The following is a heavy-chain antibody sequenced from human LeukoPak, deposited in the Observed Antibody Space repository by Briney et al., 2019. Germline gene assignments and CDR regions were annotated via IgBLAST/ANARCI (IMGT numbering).Heavy chain of an antibody. CDR2: TYYRSKWYS. CDR1: GDSVSRNTAG. J-gene: IGHJ6*03. Sequence: SQTLSLTCAISGDSVSRNTAGWNWIRQSPSRGLEWLGRTYYRSKWYSDFAPSVRNRITINPDTSKNQFSLQLNSVTPEDTAVYYCARNFIHLVDYYMDVWGKGTTVTISS. D-gene: IGHD1-7*01. V-gene: IGHV6-1*01. CDR3: ARNFIHLVDYYMDV.